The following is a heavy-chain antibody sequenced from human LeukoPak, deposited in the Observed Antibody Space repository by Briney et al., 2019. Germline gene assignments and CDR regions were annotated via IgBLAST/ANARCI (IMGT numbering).Heavy chain of an antibody. D-gene: IGHD3-22*01. Sequence: ASVKVSCKASGYTFTSYDINWVRQATGQGLEWMGWMNPNSGNTGYAQKFQGRVTITRNTSISTAYMELSSLRSEDTAVYYCARGVTVSPYYYDSSGSFDIWGQGTMVTVSS. J-gene: IGHJ3*02. CDR1: GYTFTSYD. V-gene: IGHV1-8*03. CDR3: ARGVTVSPYYYDSSGSFDI. CDR2: MNPNSGNT.